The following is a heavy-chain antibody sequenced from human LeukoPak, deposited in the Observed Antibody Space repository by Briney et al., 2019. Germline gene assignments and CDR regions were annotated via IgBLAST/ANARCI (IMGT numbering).Heavy chain of an antibody. D-gene: IGHD3-10*01. CDR2: IYYRSRWYN. Sequence: SQTLSLTCAISGDSVSSNNAAWNWMRQSPSRGLESLGRIYYRSRWYNDYAVSVKSRVIISPDTTKNQFSLQLNSVTPEDTALYFCARDYASSKRGFYFYMDVWGKGTTVTVSS. J-gene: IGHJ6*03. CDR1: GDSVSSNNAA. CDR3: ARDYASSKRGFYFYMDV. V-gene: IGHV6-1*01.